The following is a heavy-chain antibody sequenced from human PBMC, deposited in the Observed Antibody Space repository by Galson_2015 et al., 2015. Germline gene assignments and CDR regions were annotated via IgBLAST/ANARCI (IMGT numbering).Heavy chain of an antibody. CDR1: GFTFSSYG. V-gene: IGHV3-30*03. Sequence: SLRLSCAASGFTFSSYGMHWVRQAPGKGLEWVAVISYDGSNKYYADSVKGRFTISRDNSKNTLYLQMNSLRSEDTAVYYCASLGSGSYYSGVGSGGFDPWGQGTLVTVSS. CDR3: ASLGSGSYYSGVGSGGFDP. J-gene: IGHJ5*02. CDR2: ISYDGSNK. D-gene: IGHD1-26*01.